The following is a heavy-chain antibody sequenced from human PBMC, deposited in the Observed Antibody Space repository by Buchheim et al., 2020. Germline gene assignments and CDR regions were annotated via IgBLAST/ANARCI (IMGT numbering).Heavy chain of an antibody. Sequence: QITLKESGPTLVKPTQTLTLTCTFSGFSLSTSGVGVGWIRQPPGKALEWLALIYWNDDKRYSPSLTSRLTITKDTSKNQAVLTMTNMDPVDTATYYCAQSQKVYYYDSSGYYNYWGQGTL. J-gene: IGHJ4*02. CDR3: AQSQKVYYYDSSGYYNY. CDR2: IYWNDDK. D-gene: IGHD3-22*01. V-gene: IGHV2-5*01. CDR1: GFSLSTSGVG.